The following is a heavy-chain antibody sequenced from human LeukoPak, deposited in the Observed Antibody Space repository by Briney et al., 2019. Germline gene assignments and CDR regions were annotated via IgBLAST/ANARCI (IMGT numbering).Heavy chain of an antibody. Sequence: GGSLRPSCAASGFTSSSYGMNWVRQAPGKGLEWVSSISSSSSYIYYADSVKGRFTISRDNAKNSLYLQMNSLRAEDTAVYYCARDRRAYVATMDYWGQGTLVTVSS. J-gene: IGHJ4*02. CDR1: GFTSSSYG. CDR2: ISSSSSYI. D-gene: IGHD5-24*01. CDR3: ARDRRAYVATMDY. V-gene: IGHV3-21*01.